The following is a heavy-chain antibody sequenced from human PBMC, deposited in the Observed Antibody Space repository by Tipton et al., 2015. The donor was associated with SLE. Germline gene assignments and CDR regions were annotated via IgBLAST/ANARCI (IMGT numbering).Heavy chain of an antibody. J-gene: IGHJ6*03. CDR2: IKEDGGAK. CDR1: GFSFSSYW. D-gene: IGHD6-6*01. V-gene: IGHV3-7*01. CDR3: AGIEGDASYYFYYYLDV. Sequence: GSLRLSCVASGFSFSSYWMAWVRQAPGKGLESVGNIKEDGGAKFHADSVEGRFTISRDNAKNSLYLQMNSLTDDDAAVYFCAGIEGDASYYFYYYLDVWGKGTTVTVSS.